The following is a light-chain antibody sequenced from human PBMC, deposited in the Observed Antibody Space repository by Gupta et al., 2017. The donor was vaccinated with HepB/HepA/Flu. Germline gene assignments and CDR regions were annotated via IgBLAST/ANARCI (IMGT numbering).Light chain of an antibody. J-gene: IGKJ5*01. CDR3: QQYYSTPCT. CDR1: QSVLYSSNNKNS. Sequence: DLVMTMSPDSLAVSLGERATINCKSSQSVLYSSNNKNSLAWYQQKTGQTPKLPMYWAPTRESGVPDRFSGSGSGTDFTLTISSLQAEDVAVYYCQQYYSTPCTFGQGTRVEIK. V-gene: IGKV4-1*01. CDR2: WAP.